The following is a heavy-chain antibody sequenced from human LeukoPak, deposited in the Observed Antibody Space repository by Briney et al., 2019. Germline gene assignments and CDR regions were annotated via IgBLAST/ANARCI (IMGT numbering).Heavy chain of an antibody. CDR1: GFTFSSYE. V-gene: IGHV3-48*03. Sequence: TGRSLRLSCAASGFTFSSYEMNWVRQAPGKGLEWVSYISSSGSTIYYADSVKGRFTISRDNAKNSLYLQINSLRAEDTAVYYCARDLDIAVAGTSDAFDIWGQGTMVTVSS. J-gene: IGHJ3*02. CDR2: ISSSGSTI. D-gene: IGHD6-19*01. CDR3: ARDLDIAVAGTSDAFDI.